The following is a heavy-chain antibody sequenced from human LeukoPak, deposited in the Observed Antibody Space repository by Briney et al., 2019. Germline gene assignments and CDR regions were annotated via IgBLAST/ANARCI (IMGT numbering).Heavy chain of an antibody. CDR2: INWNSDSI. D-gene: IGHD3-10*02. CDR1: GFTFDDYA. V-gene: IGHV3-9*01. CDR3: AELGITMIGGV. J-gene: IGHJ6*04. Sequence: PGGSLRLSCAVSGFTFDDYAMHWVRQVPGKGLEWVSGINWNSDSIGYADSAKGRFTTSRDNAKNSLYLQMNSLRAEDTAVYYCAELGITMIGGVWGKGTTVTISS.